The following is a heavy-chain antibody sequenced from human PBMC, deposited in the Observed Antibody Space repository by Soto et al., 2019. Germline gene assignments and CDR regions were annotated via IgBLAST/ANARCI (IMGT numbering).Heavy chain of an antibody. J-gene: IGHJ3*02. CDR1: GFTFYGYA. V-gene: IGHV3-9*01. D-gene: IGHD1-26*01. Sequence: PGGSLRLSCAASGFTFYGYAMHLFRQAPGQGLEWVSGSSGNSGSRGDADSVKGRFTIYRENAKNSLYLKMNSLRAEDTDLYYCAKGRGELLVPAFDIWGQGTMVTVSS. CDR3: AKGRGELLVPAFDI. CDR2: SSGNSGSR.